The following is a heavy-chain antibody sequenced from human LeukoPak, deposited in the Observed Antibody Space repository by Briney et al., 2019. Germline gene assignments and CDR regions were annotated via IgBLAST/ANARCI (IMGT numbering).Heavy chain of an antibody. CDR2: INPNSGGT. CDR1: GYTFTGYY. D-gene: IGHD3-22*01. J-gene: IGHJ4*02. V-gene: IGHV1-2*02. Sequence: ALVKVSCTASGYTFTGYYMHWVRQAPGQGLEWMGWINPNSGGTNYAQKFQGRVTMTRDTSISTAYMELSRLRSDDTAVYYCASAHYYDSSGPYYFDYWGQGTLVTVSS. CDR3: ASAHYYDSSGPYYFDY.